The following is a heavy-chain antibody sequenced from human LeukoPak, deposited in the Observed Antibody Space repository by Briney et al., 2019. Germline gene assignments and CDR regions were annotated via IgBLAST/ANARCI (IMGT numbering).Heavy chain of an antibody. D-gene: IGHD3-22*01. CDR3: ASSPRDYYDSSGYYNPLYY. Sequence: SQTLSLTSTVSGGSICIGSYYWRWTRQPAGRGLEWNGRIYTRGSTNYNPSLKSRVNISVDTSKNQFSLKLSSVTAADTAVYYCASSPRDYYDSSGYYNPLYYWGQGTLVTVSS. J-gene: IGHJ4*02. CDR1: GGSICIGSYY. V-gene: IGHV4-61*02. CDR2: IYTRGST.